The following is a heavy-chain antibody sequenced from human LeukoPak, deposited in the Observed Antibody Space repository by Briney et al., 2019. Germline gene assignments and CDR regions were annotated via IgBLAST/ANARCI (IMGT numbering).Heavy chain of an antibody. Sequence: PGGSLRLSCAGTGFTFSNYWMNWVRQAPGKGLEWVANIKEDGSQRYYVDSVKGRFTISRDNGKNSVYLQMSSLGAEGTAVYYCAGSSGWLFDYWGQGTLVAVSS. CDR3: AGSSGWLFDY. J-gene: IGHJ4*02. CDR2: IKEDGSQR. D-gene: IGHD6-19*01. CDR1: GFTFSNYW. V-gene: IGHV3-7*01.